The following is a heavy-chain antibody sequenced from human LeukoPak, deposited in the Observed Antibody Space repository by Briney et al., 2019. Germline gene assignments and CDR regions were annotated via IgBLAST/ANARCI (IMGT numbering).Heavy chain of an antibody. CDR2: INPNSGGT. J-gene: IGHJ4*02. Sequence: SVKVSCKASGYTFTGYYMHWVRQAPGQGLEWMGRINPNSGGTNYAQKFQGRVTMTRDTSISTAYMELSRLRSDDTAVYYCAREMTTSLHFDYWGQGTLVTVSS. V-gene: IGHV1-2*06. D-gene: IGHD4-17*01. CDR3: AREMTTSLHFDY. CDR1: GYTFTGYY.